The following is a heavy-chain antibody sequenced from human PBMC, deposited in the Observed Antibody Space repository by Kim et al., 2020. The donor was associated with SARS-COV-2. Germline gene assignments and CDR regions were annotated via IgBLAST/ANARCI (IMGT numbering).Heavy chain of an antibody. J-gene: IGHJ6*02. Sequence: KPSLKSRVTISVDTSKNQFSRKLSAVTAADTAVDYWARVLVVPYYYGVDVWGQGTTVTVSS. D-gene: IGHD2-15*01. CDR3: ARVLVVPYYYGVDV. V-gene: IGHV4-39*07.